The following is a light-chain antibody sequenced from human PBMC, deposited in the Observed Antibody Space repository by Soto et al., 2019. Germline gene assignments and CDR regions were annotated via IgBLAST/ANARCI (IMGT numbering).Light chain of an antibody. CDR1: RGIGGR. J-gene: IGKJ1*01. CDR3: QQSYSTPPWT. V-gene: IGKV1-12*01. CDR2: AAS. Sequence: DIQMTQSPSSLSAVVGDRVTITCRASRGIGGRLAWFQQKPGKAPQFLIQAASNLQSGVPSRFSGSGSGTEFILSINSLQPEDIATYYRQQSYSTPPWTFGQGTKVDIK.